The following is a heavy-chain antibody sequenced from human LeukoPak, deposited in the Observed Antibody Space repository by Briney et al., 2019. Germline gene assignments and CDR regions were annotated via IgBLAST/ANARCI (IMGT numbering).Heavy chain of an antibody. Sequence: GGSLRLSCAASGLTFRNAWMNCVRQAPGGGLEWVGRIKSKTDGGTADYAAPVKGRITISRDDSKNTLYLQINSLKTDDTALYYCTSRTWADGFDIWGQGTMVTVSS. J-gene: IGHJ3*02. CDR3: TSRTWADGFDI. CDR1: GLTFRNAW. D-gene: IGHD1-26*01. CDR2: IKSKTDGGTA. V-gene: IGHV3-15*01.